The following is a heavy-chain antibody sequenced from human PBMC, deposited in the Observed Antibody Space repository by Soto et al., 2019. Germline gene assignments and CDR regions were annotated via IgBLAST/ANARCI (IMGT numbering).Heavy chain of an antibody. Sequence: QVQLQESGPGLVKPSETLSLTCSVFSGSIGTYYWTWVRHAPGKGLEWVGYVYYSGSSNYNPSLKSRVSKSIDTSKNQFSLELKSVTAADTAIYYCVRDYMLTGFDTWGQGTLVTVSS. V-gene: IGHV4-59*12. CDR3: VRDYMLTGFDT. D-gene: IGHD3-9*01. J-gene: IGHJ5*02. CDR1: SGSIGTYY. CDR2: VYYSGSS.